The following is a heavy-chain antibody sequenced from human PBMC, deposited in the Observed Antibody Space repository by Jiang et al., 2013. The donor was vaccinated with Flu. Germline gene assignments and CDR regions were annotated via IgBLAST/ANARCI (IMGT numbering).Heavy chain of an antibody. CDR2: IYYSGST. D-gene: IGHD1-26*01. CDR1: GVSIRSATYF. V-gene: IGHV4-61*05. Sequence: GLVKPSETLSLTCTVSGVSIRSATYFWVWIRQPPGKGLEWIGYIYYSGSTNYNPSLKSRVTISVDTSKNQFSLKLSSVTAADTAVYYCASTPTGATARGWDYYFDYWGQGTLVTVSS. J-gene: IGHJ4*02. CDR3: ASTPTGATARGWDYYFDY.